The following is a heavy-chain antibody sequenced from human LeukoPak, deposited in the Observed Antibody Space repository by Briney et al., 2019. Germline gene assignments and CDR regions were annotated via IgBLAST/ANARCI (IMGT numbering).Heavy chain of an antibody. CDR2: ISGSGGST. D-gene: IGHD6-13*01. CDR1: GFTFSSYA. CDR3: AKDVGSSSWYLYYFDY. Sequence: PGGSLRLSCAASGFTFSSYAMSWVRQAPGKGLEWVSAISGSGGSTYYADSVKGRFTISRDNSKNTLYLQMNSLRAEDTAVYYCAKDVGSSSWYLYYFDYWGQGTLVTVSS. V-gene: IGHV3-23*01. J-gene: IGHJ4*02.